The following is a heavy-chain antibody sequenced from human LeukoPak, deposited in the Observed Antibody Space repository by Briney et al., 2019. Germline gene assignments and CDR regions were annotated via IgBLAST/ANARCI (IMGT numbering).Heavy chain of an antibody. CDR3: ARVGVVVYAFDI. Sequence: GGSLRLSCAASEFTFSNYWMHWVRQAPGKGLVWVSRISRDGSSTSYADSVKGRFTISRDNAKNTLYLHMNSLRAEDTAVYYCARVGVVVYAFDIWGQGTMVTVSS. V-gene: IGHV3-74*01. CDR1: EFTFSNYW. D-gene: IGHD2-15*01. J-gene: IGHJ3*02. CDR2: ISRDGSST.